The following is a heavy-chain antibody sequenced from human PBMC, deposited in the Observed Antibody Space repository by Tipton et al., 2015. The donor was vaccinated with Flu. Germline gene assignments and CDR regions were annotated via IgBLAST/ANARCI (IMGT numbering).Heavy chain of an antibody. D-gene: IGHD4-17*01. CDR2: ISGYNGNT. J-gene: IGHJ4*02. Sequence: LVQSGASVKLSCKASGYSFTSYEITWVRQAPGQGLELVGWISGYNGNTKYTQKFQGRVTMTADTPTTTAFMELTSLTSADTAMYYCARKEENGAYVYFDYWGQGTLVTVSS. CDR1: GYSFTSYE. V-gene: IGHV1-18*01. CDR3: ARKEENGAYVYFDY.